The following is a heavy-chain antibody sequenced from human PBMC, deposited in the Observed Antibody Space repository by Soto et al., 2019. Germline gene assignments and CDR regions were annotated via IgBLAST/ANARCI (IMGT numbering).Heavy chain of an antibody. V-gene: IGHV4-38-2*02. CDR3: AMRASGEPPYYFDS. D-gene: IGHD7-27*01. J-gene: IGHJ4*02. Sequence: SETLSLTCTVSGYSISSGYYWGWIRQPPGRGPEWIASIYDSGSTYYNLSLKSRVTISLDTSKGQFSLKLSSVAAADTAMYYCAMRASGEPPYYFDSWGQGTLVTVSS. CDR1: GYSISSGYY. CDR2: IYDSGST.